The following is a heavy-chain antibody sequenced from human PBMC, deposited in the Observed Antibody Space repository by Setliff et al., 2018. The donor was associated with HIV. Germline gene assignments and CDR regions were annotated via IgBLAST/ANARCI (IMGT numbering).Heavy chain of an antibody. V-gene: IGHV1-69*13. Sequence: SVKVSCKASGGTFSSYAISWVRQAPGQGLEWMGGIIPIFGTANYAQKFQGRVTITADESTSTAYMELSSLRSEDTAVYYCARDKGDSYGAPFFDYWGQGTLVTVSS. CDR1: GGTFSSYA. CDR2: IIPIFGTA. CDR3: ARDKGDSYGAPFFDY. D-gene: IGHD5-18*01. J-gene: IGHJ4*02.